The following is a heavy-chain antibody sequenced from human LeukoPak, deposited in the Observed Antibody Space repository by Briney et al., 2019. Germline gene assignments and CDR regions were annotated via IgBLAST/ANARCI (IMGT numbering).Heavy chain of an antibody. CDR2: IWYDGSNK. CDR3: ANIDGGWDDY. D-gene: IGHD6-19*01. V-gene: IGHV3-33*06. Sequence: PGGSLRLSCAASGFTFSSYGMHWVRQAPGKGLEWVAVIWYDGSNKYYADSVKGRFTISRDNSKNTLYLQMNSLRAEGTAVYYCANIDGGWDDYWGQGTLVTVSS. CDR1: GFTFSSYG. J-gene: IGHJ4*02.